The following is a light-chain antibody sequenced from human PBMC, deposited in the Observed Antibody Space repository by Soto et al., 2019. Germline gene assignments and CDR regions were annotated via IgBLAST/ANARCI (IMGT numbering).Light chain of an antibody. V-gene: IGLV6-57*04. CDR1: SGSIASNY. Sequence: NFMLTQPHSVSESPGKTVTISCTRSSGSIASNYVQWYQQRPGSAPTTLIYEDDQRPSGVPDRLSGSIDRSSNSASLTISGLKTEDEADYYCQSYDSSNPVVFGGGTKLTVL. J-gene: IGLJ2*01. CDR3: QSYDSSNPVV. CDR2: EDD.